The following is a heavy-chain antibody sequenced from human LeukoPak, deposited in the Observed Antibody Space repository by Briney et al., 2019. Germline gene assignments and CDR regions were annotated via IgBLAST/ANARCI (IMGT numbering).Heavy chain of an antibody. D-gene: IGHD1-26*01. V-gene: IGHV4-59*01. CDR3: ARADSGSYLVRFDP. CDR1: GGSISSYY. Sequence: PSETLSLTCTVSGGSISSYYWNWIRQPPGKGLEWIGYIYYSGSTNYNPSLKSRVAISVDTSKNQFSLKVSSVTAADTAVYYCARADSGSYLVRFDPWGQGILVTVSS. CDR2: IYYSGST. J-gene: IGHJ5*02.